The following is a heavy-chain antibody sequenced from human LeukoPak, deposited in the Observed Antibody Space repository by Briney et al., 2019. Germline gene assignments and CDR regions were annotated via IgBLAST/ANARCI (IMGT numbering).Heavy chain of an antibody. D-gene: IGHD2-21*01. CDR2: IKSKTDGGTT. V-gene: IGHV3-15*01. CDR1: GVTFSNAW. J-gene: IGHJ4*02. Sequence: GGSLRLSCAAPGVTFSNAWMSWVRQAPGKGLEWVGRIKSKTDGGTTDYAAPVKGRFTISRDDSKNTLYLQMNSLKTEDTAVYYCTTDAGGYCGGDCYWVDYWGQGTLVTVSS. CDR3: TTDAGGYCGGDCYWVDY.